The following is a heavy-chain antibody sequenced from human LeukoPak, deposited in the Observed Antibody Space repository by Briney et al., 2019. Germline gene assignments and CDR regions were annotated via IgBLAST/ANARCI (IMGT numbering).Heavy chain of an antibody. D-gene: IGHD6-19*01. CDR3: ARLLSIAVAGYDY. V-gene: IGHV5-51*01. J-gene: IGHJ4*02. CDR2: IYPGDSDT. CDR1: GYSFTKYW. Sequence: GESQKISCKGSGYSFTKYWIGWVRQMPGKGLEWMGIIYPGDSDTRYSPSFQGQVTISADKSISTAYLQWSSLKASDTAMYYCARLLSIAVAGYDYWGQGTLVTVSS.